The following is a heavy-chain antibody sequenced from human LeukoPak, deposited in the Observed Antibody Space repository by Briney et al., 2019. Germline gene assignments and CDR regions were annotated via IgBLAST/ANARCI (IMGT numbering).Heavy chain of an antibody. Sequence: GGSLRLSCAASGFTVSNNYMSWVRQAPGKGLEWVSVIYSGGGTNSADSVKGRFTISRDNSKNTLFLQMNNLRTEDTAVYYCAKDKSVSADYYFDYWGQGTLVTVSS. V-gene: IGHV3-53*05. J-gene: IGHJ4*02. CDR3: AKDKSVSADYYFDY. CDR2: IYSGGGT. D-gene: IGHD5/OR15-5a*01. CDR1: GFTVSNNY.